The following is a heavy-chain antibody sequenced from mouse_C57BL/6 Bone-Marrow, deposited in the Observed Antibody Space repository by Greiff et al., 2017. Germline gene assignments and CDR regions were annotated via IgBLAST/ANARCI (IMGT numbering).Heavy chain of an antibody. CDR3: ARPAYYSNCGYFDY. D-gene: IGHD2-5*01. Sequence: QVHVKQSGAELVKPGASVKISCKASGYAFSSYWMNWVKQRPGKGLEWIGQIYPGDGDTNYNGKFKGKATLTADKSSSKAYMQLSSLTSEDSAVSCWARPAYYSNCGYFDYWGQGTTLTVSS. CDR2: IYPGDGDT. J-gene: IGHJ2*01. CDR1: GYAFSSYW. V-gene: IGHV1-80*01.